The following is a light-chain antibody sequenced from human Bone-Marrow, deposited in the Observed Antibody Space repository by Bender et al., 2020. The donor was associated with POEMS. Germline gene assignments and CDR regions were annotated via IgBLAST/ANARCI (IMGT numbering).Light chain of an antibody. CDR1: DLGDKY. CDR3: QALDTYSVI. Sequence: SYEVTQPPSVSVSPGQTASITCSGDDLGDKYVAWYQQKPGQAPVLVIYQDIKRPSGIPERFSGSNSGNTATLTISGTQAMDEADYYCQALDTYSVIFGGGTKLTVL. CDR2: QDI. J-gene: IGLJ2*01. V-gene: IGLV3-1*01.